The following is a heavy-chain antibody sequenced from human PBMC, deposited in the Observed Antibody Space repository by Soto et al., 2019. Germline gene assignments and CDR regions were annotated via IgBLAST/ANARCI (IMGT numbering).Heavy chain of an antibody. CDR1: GFTFSSYG. CDR2: ISYDGSNK. Sequence: GSLRLSCAASGFTFSSYGMHWVRQAPGKGLEWVAVISYDGSNKYYADSVKGRFTISRDNSKNTLYLQMNSLRAEDTALYYCAKAVGYCSSSSCRDYYYYGMDVWGQGTTITVS. J-gene: IGHJ6*02. D-gene: IGHD2-2*01. V-gene: IGHV3-30*18. CDR3: AKAVGYCSSSSCRDYYYYGMDV.